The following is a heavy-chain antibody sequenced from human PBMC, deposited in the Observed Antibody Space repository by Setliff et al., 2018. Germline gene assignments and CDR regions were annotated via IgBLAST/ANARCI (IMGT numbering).Heavy chain of an antibody. CDR1: GVSFGSGTYY. CDR2: IQSTGNT. Sequence: SETLSLTCTVSGVSFGSGTYYWSWIRQPAGKGLEWIGLIQSTGNTNYNPSLQSRVTISIDTSKNQFSLKMSSVTAADTAMYYCARDMGQPYYFESWGLGTLVTVSS. J-gene: IGHJ4*02. D-gene: IGHD1-1*01. CDR3: ARDMGQPYYFES. V-gene: IGHV4-61*02.